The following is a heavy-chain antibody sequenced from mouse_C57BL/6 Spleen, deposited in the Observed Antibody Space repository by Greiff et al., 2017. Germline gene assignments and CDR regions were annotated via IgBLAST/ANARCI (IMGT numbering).Heavy chain of an antibody. D-gene: IGHD2-2*01. Sequence: DVKLVESGGGLVKPGGSLKLSCAASGFTFSDYGMHWVRQAPEKGLEWVAYISSGSSTIYYADTVKGRFTISRDNAKNTLFLQMTSLRSEDTAMYYCARSFGYIYAMDYWGQGTSVTVSS. J-gene: IGHJ4*01. CDR1: GFTFSDYG. CDR2: ISSGSSTI. V-gene: IGHV5-17*01. CDR3: ARSFGYIYAMDY.